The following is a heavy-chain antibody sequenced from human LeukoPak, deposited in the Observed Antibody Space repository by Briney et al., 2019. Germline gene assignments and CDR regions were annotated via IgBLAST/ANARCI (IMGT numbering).Heavy chain of an antibody. V-gene: IGHV3-11*01. CDR2: ISGGSRTI. J-gene: IGHJ4*02. CDR1: GFTFSDYY. CDR3: ARAGQSDY. Sequence: GGSLRLSCAASGFTFSDYYMNWIRQAPGKGVEWVSSISGGSRTINYADSVKGRFTTSRDNAKNSLFLQVNSLRAEDTAVYYCARAGQSDYWGQGTLVTVSS.